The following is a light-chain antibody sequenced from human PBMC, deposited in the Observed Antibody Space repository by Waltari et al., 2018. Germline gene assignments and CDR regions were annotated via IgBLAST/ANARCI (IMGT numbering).Light chain of an antibody. CDR3: QQYYSIPLT. CDR1: QSVLYNSNNKNY. V-gene: IGKV4-1*01. CDR2: WAS. Sequence: DIVMTQSPDSLAVSLGERATINCKSSQSVLYNSNNKNYLAWYQQKPGQPPKLLIYWASTRESGVPDRFSGSGSGTHFTLTITSLQAEDVAIYYCQQYYSIPLTFGGGTRVEIK. J-gene: IGKJ4*01.